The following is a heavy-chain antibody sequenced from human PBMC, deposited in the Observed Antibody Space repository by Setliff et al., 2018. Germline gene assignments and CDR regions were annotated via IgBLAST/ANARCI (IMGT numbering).Heavy chain of an antibody. V-gene: IGHV4-34*01. CDR2: INHSGST. CDR3: ARDWVDYGARGY. CDR1: GGSFSGYY. J-gene: IGHJ4*02. Sequence: SETLSLTCAVYGGSFSGYYWSWIRQPPGKGLEWIGEINHSGSTNYNPSLKSRATISVDKSKNQFSLKLSSVTAADTAVYYCARDWVDYGARGYWGQGTLVTVSS. D-gene: IGHD4-17*01.